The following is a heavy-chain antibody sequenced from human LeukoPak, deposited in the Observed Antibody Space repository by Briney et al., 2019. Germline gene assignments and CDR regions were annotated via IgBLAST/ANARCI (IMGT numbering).Heavy chain of an antibody. V-gene: IGHV3-43D*03. D-gene: IGHD6-13*01. CDR2: ISWDGGST. J-gene: IGHJ5*02. CDR1: GFTFDDYA. Sequence: GGSLRLSCAASGFTFDDYAMHWVRQAPGKGLEWVSLISWDGGSTYYAASVKGRSTISRDNSKNSLYLQMNSLRAEDTALYYCAKDTGYSSSWYAPTFDPWGQGTLVTVSS. CDR3: AKDTGYSSSWYAPTFDP.